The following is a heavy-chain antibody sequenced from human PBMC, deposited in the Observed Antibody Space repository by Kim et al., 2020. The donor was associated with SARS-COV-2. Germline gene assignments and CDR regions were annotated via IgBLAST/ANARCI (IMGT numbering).Heavy chain of an antibody. CDR2: IYSTGTT. CDR1: GFTVSSNY. V-gene: IGHV3-66*01. J-gene: IGHJ4*02. CDR3: ARDRRVITGGAENDY. D-gene: IGHD2-21*01. Sequence: VGSLRLSCAASGFTVSSNYMSWVRQAPGKGLEWVSVIYSTGTTYYYADSVKGRFTISRDNSKNTVYLQMNSLRAEDTGVYYCARDRRVITGGAENDYWGQGTLVTVSS.